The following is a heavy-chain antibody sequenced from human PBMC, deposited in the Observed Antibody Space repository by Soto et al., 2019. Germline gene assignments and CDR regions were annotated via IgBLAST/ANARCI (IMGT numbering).Heavy chain of an antibody. CDR1: GFTFSSYG. Sequence: QVQLVESGGGVVQPGRSLRLSCAASGFTFSSYGMHWVRQAPGKGLGWVAVIWYDGSNKYYADSVKGRFTISRDNSKNTLYLQMNSLRAEDTAVYYCARDYSYGPGGIDYWGQGTLVTVSS. CDR3: ARDYSYGPGGIDY. D-gene: IGHD5-18*01. V-gene: IGHV3-33*01. CDR2: IWYDGSNK. J-gene: IGHJ4*02.